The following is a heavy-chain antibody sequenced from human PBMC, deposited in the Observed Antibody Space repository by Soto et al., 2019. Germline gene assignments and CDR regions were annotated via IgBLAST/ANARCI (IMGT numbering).Heavy chain of an antibody. D-gene: IGHD6-13*01. Sequence: EVQLVESGVGLVKPGGSLRLSCAASGFTFSSYSMNWVRQAPGKGLEWVSSISSSSSYIYYADSVKGRFTISRDNAKNSLYLQMNSLRAEDTAVYYCARDRGQQLVLGPDAFDIWGQGTMVTVSS. J-gene: IGHJ3*02. CDR1: GFTFSSYS. CDR2: ISSSSSYI. V-gene: IGHV3-21*01. CDR3: ARDRGQQLVLGPDAFDI.